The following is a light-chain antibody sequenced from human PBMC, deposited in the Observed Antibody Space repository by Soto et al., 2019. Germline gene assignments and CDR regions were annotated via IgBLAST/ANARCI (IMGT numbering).Light chain of an antibody. Sequence: QSALTQPASVSGSPGQSITISCTGTSSDVGGYKFVSWYQHKPGKAPKVILYEVSNRPSGVSNRFSGSRSGNTAALTISGLQAEDEADYYCSSFISSSTWVFGGGTKLTVL. CDR2: EVS. J-gene: IGLJ3*02. V-gene: IGLV2-14*01. CDR3: SSFISSSTWV. CDR1: SSDVGGYKF.